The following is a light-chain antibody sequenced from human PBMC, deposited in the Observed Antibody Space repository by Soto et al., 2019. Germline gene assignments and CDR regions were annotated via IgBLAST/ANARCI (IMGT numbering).Light chain of an antibody. CDR3: QQYNSYAWT. V-gene: IGKV1-5*03. Sequence: DIQMTQSPSTLSESVGDRVTITCRASQSISSWLAWYQQKPGKAPKLLIYKASSLESGVPSRFSRSGSGTEFTLTISSLQPDDFATYYCQQYNSYAWTFGQGTKVEIK. CDR1: QSISSW. J-gene: IGKJ1*01. CDR2: KAS.